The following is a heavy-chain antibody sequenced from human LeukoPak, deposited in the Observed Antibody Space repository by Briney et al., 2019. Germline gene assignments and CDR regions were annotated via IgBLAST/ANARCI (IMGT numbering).Heavy chain of an antibody. J-gene: IGHJ5*01. CDR1: GYTFTGYY. CDR2: INPNSGGT. V-gene: IGHV1-2*02. D-gene: IGHD6-19*01. Sequence: ASVKVSCKASGYTFTGYYMHWVRQAPGQGLEWMGWINPNSGGTNYAQKFQGRVTMTRDTSISTAYMELSRLRSDDTAVYYCARDRAAVAGNWFDSWGQGTLVTVSS. CDR3: ARDRAAVAGNWFDS.